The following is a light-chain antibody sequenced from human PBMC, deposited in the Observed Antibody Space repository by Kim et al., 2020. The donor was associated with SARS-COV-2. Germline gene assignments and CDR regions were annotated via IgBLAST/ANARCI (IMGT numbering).Light chain of an antibody. CDR1: SLRNYY. Sequence: LGRTVLITCQGDSLRNYYASWSQQRPGQAPRLLIYGKNSRPSGISDRFSGSTSGNTASLTITATQAEDEADYFCSSRDSSGDNVMLFGGGTQLTVL. V-gene: IGLV3-19*01. CDR3: SSRDSSGDNVML. J-gene: IGLJ3*02. CDR2: GKN.